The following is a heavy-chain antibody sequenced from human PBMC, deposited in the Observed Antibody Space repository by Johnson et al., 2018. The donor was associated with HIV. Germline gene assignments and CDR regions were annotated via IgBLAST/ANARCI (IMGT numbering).Heavy chain of an antibody. D-gene: IGHD1-7*01. CDR1: GFTFSSYA. CDR2: ISYAGSNK. J-gene: IGHJ3*02. V-gene: IGHV3-30-3*01. Sequence: QVQLVESGGGVVQPGRSLRLSCAASGFTFSSYAMHWVRQAPGKGLEWVAVISYAGSNKYYADSVKGRFTISRDNSKNTLYLQMNSLRAEDTAVYYCAKDGTMTWAFDIWGQGTMVTVSS. CDR3: AKDGTMTWAFDI.